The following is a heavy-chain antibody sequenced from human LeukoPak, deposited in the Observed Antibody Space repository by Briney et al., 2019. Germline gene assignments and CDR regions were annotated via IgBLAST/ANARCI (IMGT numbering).Heavy chain of an antibody. Sequence: ASVKVSCKASGGTFSSYAISWVRQAPGQGLEWMGGIIPIFGTANYAQKFQGRVTITADESTSTAYMELSSLRSEDTAVYYCARDRGYCSSTSCSPPLGPFDPWGQGTLVTVSS. J-gene: IGHJ5*02. CDR2: IIPIFGTA. D-gene: IGHD2-2*01. CDR1: GGTFSSYA. CDR3: ARDRGYCSSTSCSPPLGPFDP. V-gene: IGHV1-69*13.